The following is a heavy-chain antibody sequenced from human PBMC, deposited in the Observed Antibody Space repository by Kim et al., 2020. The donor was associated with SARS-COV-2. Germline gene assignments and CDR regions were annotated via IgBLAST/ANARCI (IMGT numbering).Heavy chain of an antibody. J-gene: IGHJ4*02. Sequence: TNYAEHVQGRFTISRDNAKNTMYLQMNSLRAEDTAVYYCARGSGNFGDFDYWGQGTLVTVSS. V-gene: IGHV3-74*01. D-gene: IGHD3-10*01. CDR2: T. CDR3: ARGSGNFGDFDY.